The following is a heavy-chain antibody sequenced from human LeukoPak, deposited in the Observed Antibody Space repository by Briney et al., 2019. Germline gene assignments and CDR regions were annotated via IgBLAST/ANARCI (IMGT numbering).Heavy chain of an antibody. D-gene: IGHD5-24*01. J-gene: IGHJ4*02. Sequence: PGGSLRLSCAASGFTFSSYEMNWVRQAPGKGLEWVPYISSSGSTIYYADSVKGRFTISRDNAKNSLYLQMNSLRAEDTAVYYCARDGRDGYNFDYWGQGTLVTVSS. CDR1: GFTFSSYE. CDR3: ARDGRDGYNFDY. V-gene: IGHV3-48*03. CDR2: ISSSGSTI.